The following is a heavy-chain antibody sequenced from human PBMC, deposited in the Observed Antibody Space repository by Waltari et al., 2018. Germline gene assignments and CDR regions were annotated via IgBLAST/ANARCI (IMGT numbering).Heavy chain of an antibody. CDR2: IRYDGSNK. CDR3: AQGGPGY. V-gene: IGHV3-30*02. Sequence: QVQLVESGGGVVQPGGSLRLSCAASGFTFSSYGMHWVGQAPGKGLEWVAFIRYDGSNKYYADSVKGRFTISRDNSKNTLYLQMNSLRAEDTAVYYCAQGGPGYWGQGTLVTVSS. CDR1: GFTFSSYG. D-gene: IGHD2-15*01. J-gene: IGHJ4*02.